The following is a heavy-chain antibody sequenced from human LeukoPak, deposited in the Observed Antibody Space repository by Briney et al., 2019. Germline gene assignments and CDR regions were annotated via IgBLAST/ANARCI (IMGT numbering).Heavy chain of an antibody. CDR2: ASFRSKWYT. V-gene: IGHV6-1*01. CDR1: WHHGSSNSVG. CDR3: ARSKDNCFDS. Sequence: SHTLPLTCAISWHHGSSNSVGGNWIRQSPSGGVEWRGKASFRSKWYTDSALSVNRRTSTNPRPTNNHSSLQLISVTPEDPALYYCARSKDNCFDSWGQGTLVTVSS. J-gene: IGHJ5*01.